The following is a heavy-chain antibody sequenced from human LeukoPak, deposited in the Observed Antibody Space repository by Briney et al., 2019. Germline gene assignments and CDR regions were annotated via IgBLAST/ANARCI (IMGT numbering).Heavy chain of an antibody. V-gene: IGHV4-39*01. Sequence: SETLSLTCTVSGGSISSSSYYWGWIRQPPGKGLEWIGSIYYSGSTYYNPSLKSRVTISVDTSKNQFSLKLSSVTAADTAVYYCARQQDGGNYYHYYMDVWGKGTTVTISS. CDR1: GGSISSSSYY. J-gene: IGHJ6*03. D-gene: IGHD2-15*01. CDR2: IYYSGST. CDR3: ARQQDGGNYYHYYMDV.